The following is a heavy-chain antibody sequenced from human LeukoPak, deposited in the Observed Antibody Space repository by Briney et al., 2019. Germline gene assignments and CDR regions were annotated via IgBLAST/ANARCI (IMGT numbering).Heavy chain of an antibody. CDR2: INPSGGST. CDR1: GYTFTSYY. Sequence: GASVKVSCTASGYTFTSYYMHWVRQAPGQGLEWMGIINPSGGSTSYAQKFQGRVTMTRDTSTSTVYMELSSLRSEDTAVYYCARERNSGYDYIRFDYWGQGTLVTVSS. J-gene: IGHJ4*02. V-gene: IGHV1-46*01. CDR3: ARERNSGYDYIRFDY. D-gene: IGHD5-12*01.